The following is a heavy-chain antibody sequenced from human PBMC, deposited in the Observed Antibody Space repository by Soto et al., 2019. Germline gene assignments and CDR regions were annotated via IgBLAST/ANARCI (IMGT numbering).Heavy chain of an antibody. J-gene: IGHJ4*02. CDR3: ARAGPSGINYFAY. D-gene: IGHD6-13*01. CDR2: VYYSGST. CDR1: GDSVISYY. V-gene: IGHV4-59*02. Sequence: SETLSLTCTVTGDSVISYYWSWMRQPPGKGLECMGYVYYSGSTNYNPSLKSRVTISVDTSNNQISLRLKSVTAADTAVYYCARAGPSGINYFAYGAQGTLVTVPS.